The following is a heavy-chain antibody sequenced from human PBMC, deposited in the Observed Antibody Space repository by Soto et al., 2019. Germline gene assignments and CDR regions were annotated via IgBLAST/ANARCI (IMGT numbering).Heavy chain of an antibody. CDR1: GGSISSGGYY. D-gene: IGHD3-9*01. CDR3: ARGSQYSDILTGYSLDAFDV. Sequence: QVQLQESGPGLVKPSQTLSLTCTVSGGSISSGGYYWSWIRQHPGKGLEWIGYIYYSGNTYYNPSVKSRITISRDKSKNQFSLNLSSVTAADTAVYYCARGSQYSDILTGYSLDAFDVWGQGTMVSVSS. V-gene: IGHV4-31*03. J-gene: IGHJ3*01. CDR2: IYYSGNT.